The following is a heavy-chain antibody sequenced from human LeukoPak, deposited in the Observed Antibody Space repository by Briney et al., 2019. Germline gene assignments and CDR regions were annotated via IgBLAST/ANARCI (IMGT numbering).Heavy chain of an antibody. CDR1: GFTFSGYW. CDR3: ARDLEI. CDR2: IKQDGSEK. V-gene: IGHV3-7*01. J-gene: IGHJ3*02. Sequence: PGGSLRLSCVASGFTFSGYWMTWVRQPPGKGLEWVAIIKQDGSEKYYVNSVKGRFTISGDNAKNSLYLQLNILRAEDTAVYYCARDLEIWGQGTMVTVSS.